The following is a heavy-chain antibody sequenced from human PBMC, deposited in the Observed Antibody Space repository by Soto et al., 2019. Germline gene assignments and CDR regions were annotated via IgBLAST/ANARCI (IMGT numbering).Heavy chain of an antibody. D-gene: IGHD6-19*01. V-gene: IGHV3-53*01. CDR2: IYSGGST. Sequence: PGGSLRLSCAASGFTVSINYMSWVRQAPGKGLEWVSVIYSGGSTYYADSVKGRFTISRDNSKNTLYLQMNSLRAEDTAVYYCARVTSEVYSSGWPHYYYYYGMDVWGQGTTVTVSS. CDR3: ARVTSEVYSSGWPHYYYYYGMDV. CDR1: GFTVSINY. J-gene: IGHJ6*02.